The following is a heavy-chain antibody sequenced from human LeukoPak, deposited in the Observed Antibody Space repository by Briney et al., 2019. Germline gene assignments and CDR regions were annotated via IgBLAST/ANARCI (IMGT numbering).Heavy chain of an antibody. Sequence: SETLSLTCTVSGGSFSSYTYCWGWIRQPPGKGLEWIGSIYYSGSTYYNPSLKSRVTISVDTSKNQLSLTYSSVTAADTAVYYCASEWYSNGNKWSYGDQGTLVTVSS. CDR1: GGSFSSYTYC. J-gene: IGHJ4*02. CDR2: IYYSGST. V-gene: IGHV4-39*01. D-gene: IGHD5-18*01. CDR3: ASEWYSNGNKWSY.